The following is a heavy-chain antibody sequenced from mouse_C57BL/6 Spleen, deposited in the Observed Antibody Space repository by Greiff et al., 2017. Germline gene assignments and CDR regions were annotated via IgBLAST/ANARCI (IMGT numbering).Heavy chain of an antibody. D-gene: IGHD3-1*01. J-gene: IGHJ3*01. CDR2: IWGGGST. V-gene: IGHV2-9*01. CDR1: GFSLTSYG. Sequence: QVQLKQSGPGLVAPSQSLSITCTVSGFSLTSYGVDWVRQTPGKGLEWMGVIWGGGSTNYNSALMSRMSISKDNSKSQVLLKMNSRQTDDTAMYYCAKHLGDWGQGTLVTVSA. CDR3: AKHLGD.